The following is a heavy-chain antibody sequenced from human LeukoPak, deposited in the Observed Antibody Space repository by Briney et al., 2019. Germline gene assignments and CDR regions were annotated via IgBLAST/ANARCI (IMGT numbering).Heavy chain of an antibody. CDR2: ISAYNGNT. J-gene: IGHJ5*02. CDR1: GYTFTTYG. Sequence: GAPVKVSCKASGYTFTTYGINWVRQAPGQGLEWMGWISAYNGNTNYAQKLQGRVTMTTDTSTSTAYMELRSLRSDDTAVYYCARDRLYGSGSYPPRGWFDPWGQGTLVTVSS. D-gene: IGHD3-10*01. V-gene: IGHV1-18*01. CDR3: ARDRLYGSGSYPPRGWFDP.